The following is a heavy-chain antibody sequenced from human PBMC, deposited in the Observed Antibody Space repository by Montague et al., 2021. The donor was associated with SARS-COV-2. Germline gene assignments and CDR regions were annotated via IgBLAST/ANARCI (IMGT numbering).Heavy chain of an antibody. CDR1: GGSIITGSNFY. CDR2: IRRGGAT. V-gene: IGHV4-39*07. CDR3: AREASYSSVS. Sequence: SETLSLTCAVSGGSIITGSNFYWGWIRQAPGKGLEWIGEIRRGGATKYNSSLKSRLTLSIDTSKNIVSLHLTSMTAADTGIYFCAREASYSSVSWGQGTLVLVSS. J-gene: IGHJ5*02. D-gene: IGHD5/OR15-5a*01.